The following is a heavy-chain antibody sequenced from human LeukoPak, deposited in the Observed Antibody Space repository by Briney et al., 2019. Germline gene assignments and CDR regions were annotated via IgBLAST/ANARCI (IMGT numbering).Heavy chain of an antibody. V-gene: IGHV4-59*08. CDR3: ARPDSSGAFDI. J-gene: IGHJ3*02. CDR1: GGSISSYY. Sequence: SETLSLTCTVSGGSISSYYWSWIRQPPGKGLEWIGYIYYSGSTNYNPSLKSRVTILVDTSKNQFSLKLSSVTAADTAVYYCARPDSSGAFDIWGQGTMVTVSS. D-gene: IGHD3-22*01. CDR2: IYYSGST.